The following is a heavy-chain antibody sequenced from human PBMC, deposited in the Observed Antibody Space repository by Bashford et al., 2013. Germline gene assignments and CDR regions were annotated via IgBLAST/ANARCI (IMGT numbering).Heavy chain of an antibody. J-gene: IGHJ3*02. CDR1: VAPSALVGYY. D-gene: IGHD1-14*01. Sequence: TLSLTCTVSVAPSALVGYYWSWIRQHPGRAWSGLGTSITVEHLLQPSLNSRVTISVDTAENQFSLNLRSVTAADSALYYCARLSRRTGTDDAFDIWGQGTMVTVSS. CDR2: SITVEH. V-gene: IGHV4-31*03. CDR3: ARLSRRTGTDDAFDI.